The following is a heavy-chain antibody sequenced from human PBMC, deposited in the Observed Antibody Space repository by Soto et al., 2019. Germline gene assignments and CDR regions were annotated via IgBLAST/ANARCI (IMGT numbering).Heavy chain of an antibody. D-gene: IGHD6-19*01. CDR3: ARQQWPGFDY. Sequence: EVQLLESGGGLVQPGGSLRLSCAASGFTFSTYAMSWVGQAPGKGLEWVSDIGSGSNTYYADSVKGRFTISRDNSKNTMYLQMGSLRVEDTAVYFCARQQWPGFDYWGQGTLVTVSS. CDR2: IGSGSNT. J-gene: IGHJ4*02. CDR1: GFTFSTYA. V-gene: IGHV3-23*01.